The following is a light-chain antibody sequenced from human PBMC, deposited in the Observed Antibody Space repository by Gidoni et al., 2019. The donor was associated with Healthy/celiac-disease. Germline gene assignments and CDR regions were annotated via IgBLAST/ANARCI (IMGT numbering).Light chain of an antibody. V-gene: IGLV3-19*01. CDR2: GKN. Sequence: SSELTQDPAVSVDLGQTVRITCQGDSLRSYYASWYQQKPGQAPVLVIYGKNNRPSGIPDRFSGSSSGNTASLTITGAQAEDEADYYCNSRDSSGNPYVVFGGGTKLTVL. J-gene: IGLJ2*01. CDR3: NSRDSSGNPYVV. CDR1: SLRSYY.